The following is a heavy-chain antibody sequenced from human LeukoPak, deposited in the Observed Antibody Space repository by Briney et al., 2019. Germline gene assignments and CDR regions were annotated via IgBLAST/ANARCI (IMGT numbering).Heavy chain of an antibody. CDR1: GFTVSSNY. V-gene: IGHV3-66*01. J-gene: IGHJ4*02. D-gene: IGHD4-11*01. CDR2: IYSGGST. CDR3: ARGRGYSNYFGTTQIYFDY. Sequence: PGGSLRLSCAASGFTVSSNYMSWVRQAPGKGLEWVSVIYSGGSTYYADSVKGRFTISRDNSKNTLYLQMNSLRAEDTAVYYCARGRGYSNYFGTTQIYFDYWGQGTLVTVSS.